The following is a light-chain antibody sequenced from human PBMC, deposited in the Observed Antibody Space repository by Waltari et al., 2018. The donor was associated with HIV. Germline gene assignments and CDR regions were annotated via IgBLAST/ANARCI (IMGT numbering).Light chain of an antibody. J-gene: IGLJ2*01. CDR1: NIGSKS. Sequence: SYVLTQSPSVSVALGQTASIARGGNNIGSKSGHWYQQKPGQAPALVIYDDRDRPSGIPERFSGSNSGHTATLSIGRVEAGDEADYYCQVWESSSDHVVIGGGTKLTV. CDR3: QVWESSSDHVV. CDR2: DDR. V-gene: IGLV3-21*02.